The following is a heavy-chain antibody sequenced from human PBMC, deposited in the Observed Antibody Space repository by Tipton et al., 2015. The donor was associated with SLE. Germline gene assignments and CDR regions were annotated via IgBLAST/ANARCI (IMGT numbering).Heavy chain of an antibody. CDR2: ISWHGDT. CDR3: AKDILGLGYCTGLAD. J-gene: IGHJ4*02. D-gene: IGHD2-8*02. Sequence: SLRLSFAASGFTFDDYAMHWVRQAPGKGLEWLSGISWHGDTFYADSVKGRFTISRDNAKNSLSLQMNSLRTEDTALYFCAKDILGLGYCTGLADWGQGTLVIVSS. V-gene: IGHV3-9*01. CDR1: GFTFDDYA.